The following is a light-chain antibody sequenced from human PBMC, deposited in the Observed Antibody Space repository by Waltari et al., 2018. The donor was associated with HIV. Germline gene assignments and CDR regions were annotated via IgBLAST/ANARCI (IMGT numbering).Light chain of an antibody. J-gene: IGKJ1*01. V-gene: IGKV4-1*01. CDR2: WAS. Sequence: DLVMTQSPDPLAVSLGERATLNCKSSQSVLYRSNNKEYLAWYQQKPGQPPKLLIYWASTRESGVPDRFSGSGSGTDFTLTISSLLAEDVAVYYCQQYYSTPWTFGQGTRVEIK. CDR1: QSVLYRSNNKEY. CDR3: QQYYSTPWT.